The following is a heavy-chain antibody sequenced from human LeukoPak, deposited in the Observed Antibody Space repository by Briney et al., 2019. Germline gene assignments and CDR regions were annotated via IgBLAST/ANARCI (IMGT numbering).Heavy chain of an antibody. D-gene: IGHD4/OR15-4a*01. CDR2: IYSDNT. CDR3: ARRAGAYSHPYDY. J-gene: IGHJ4*02. Sequence: GGSLRLSCTVSGFTVSSNSMSWVRQAPGKGLEWVSFIYSDNTHYSDSVKGRFTISRDNSKNTLYLQMNSLRAEDTAVYYCARRAGAYSHPYDYWGQGALVTVSS. CDR1: GFTVSSNS. V-gene: IGHV3-53*01.